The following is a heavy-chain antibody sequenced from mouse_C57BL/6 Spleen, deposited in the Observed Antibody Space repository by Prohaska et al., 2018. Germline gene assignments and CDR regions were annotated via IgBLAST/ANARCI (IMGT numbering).Heavy chain of an antibody. Sequence: VSVTLSCKASGYTFTSYCMHWVKQRPGQGLEWLGEIDPSYSYTNYNQKFKGKASSTGDKSAISAYMQLSSLTSEGSAVYYCARPPRYGSSDGLDYWGQGTTLTVSS. CDR1: GYTFTSYC. CDR2: IDPSYSYT. CDR3: ARPPRYGSSDGLDY. V-gene: IGHV1-69*02. J-gene: IGHJ2*01. D-gene: IGHD1-1*01.